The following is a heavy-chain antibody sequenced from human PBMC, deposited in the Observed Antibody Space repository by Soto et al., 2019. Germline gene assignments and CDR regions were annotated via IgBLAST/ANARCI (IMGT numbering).Heavy chain of an antibody. J-gene: IGHJ6*02. D-gene: IGHD3-3*01. CDR2: IYYSGST. CDR1: GGSISSGAYY. V-gene: IGHV4-30-4*01. Sequence: SETLSLTCTVSGGSISSGAYYWSWIRQPPGKGLEWIGYIYYSGSTYYNPSLKSRVTISVDTSKNQFSLKLSSVTAADTAVYYCARVFLELSDKKKTYGMDVWGQGTTVTVSS. CDR3: ARVFLELSDKKKTYGMDV.